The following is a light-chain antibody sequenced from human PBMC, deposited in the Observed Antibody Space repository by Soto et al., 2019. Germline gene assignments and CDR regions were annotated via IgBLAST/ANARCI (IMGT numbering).Light chain of an antibody. Sequence: QLVLTQSPSASASLGASVTLTCTLSSGHNLYAIAWHQQQPEKGPRYLMKLDSDGSHTKGDGIPDRFSGSSSGAERYLTSSSLQSDDEADYYCQTWGTGEVFGGGTKVTVL. CDR1: SGHNLYA. J-gene: IGLJ3*02. CDR2: LDSDGSH. V-gene: IGLV4-69*01. CDR3: QTWGTGEV.